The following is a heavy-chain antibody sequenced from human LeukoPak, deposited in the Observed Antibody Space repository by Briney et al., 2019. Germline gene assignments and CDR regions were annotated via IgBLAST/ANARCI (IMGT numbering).Heavy chain of an antibody. CDR1: GGSFSGYY. Sequence: SETLSLTCAVFGGSFSGYYWSWIRQSLEKGLEWIGEMSHTGATNYNPSLKSRVTVSVDTSKKQFSLNLRSVTAADTAVYYCARGLHYNILTGGMDVWGQGTTVIVSS. D-gene: IGHD3-9*01. V-gene: IGHV4-34*01. J-gene: IGHJ6*02. CDR3: ARGLHYNILTGGMDV. CDR2: MSHTGAT.